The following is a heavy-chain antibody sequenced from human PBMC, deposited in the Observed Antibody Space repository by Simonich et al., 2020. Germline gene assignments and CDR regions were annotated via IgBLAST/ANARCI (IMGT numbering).Heavy chain of an antibody. Sequence: QVQLVQSGAEVNKPGASVKVSCKASGYTFPAYYMHWVRQAPGQGLGWMGGGNPNRGGTNYAKKFQGRVTMTRDTSISTAYMELSRLRSDDTAVYYCARGALTGDYYYMDVWGKGTTVTVSS. CDR1: GYTFPAYY. D-gene: IGHD7-27*01. CDR2: GNPNRGGT. V-gene: IGHV1-2*02. J-gene: IGHJ6*03. CDR3: ARGALTGDYYYMDV.